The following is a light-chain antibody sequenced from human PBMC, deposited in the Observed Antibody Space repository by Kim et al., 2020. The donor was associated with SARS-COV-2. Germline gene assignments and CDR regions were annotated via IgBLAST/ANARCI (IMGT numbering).Light chain of an antibody. V-gene: IGKV1-5*01. CDR1: QSIRSW. CDR3: QQYNSKSAIT. CDR2: DAS. Sequence: SVGDRVTITGRARQSIRSWLAWYQQKPGKAPKLLIYDASSWERGVPSRFSGSGSGTEFTLTISSLQPDDFATYYCQQYNSKSAITFGQGTRLEIK. J-gene: IGKJ5*01.